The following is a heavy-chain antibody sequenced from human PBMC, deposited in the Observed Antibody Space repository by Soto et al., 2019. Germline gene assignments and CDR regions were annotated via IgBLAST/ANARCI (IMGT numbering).Heavy chain of an antibody. CDR3: ARVKASGVNFDY. V-gene: IGHV4-4*02. CDR1: GGSISSSNW. CDR2: IFHSGST. Sequence: QVQLQESGPGLVKPSGTLSLTCAVSGGSISSSNWWSWVRQPPGKGLEWIGEIFHSGSTDYNPSRQSRVTISVDKSKNQFSLKLSSVTAADTAVYYCARVKASGVNFDYWGQGTLVTVSS. D-gene: IGHD3-10*01. J-gene: IGHJ4*02.